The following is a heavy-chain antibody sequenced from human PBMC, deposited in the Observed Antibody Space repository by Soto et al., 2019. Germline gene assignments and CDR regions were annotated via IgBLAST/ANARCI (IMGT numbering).Heavy chain of an antibody. Sequence: GESLKISCAASGFTFSRYAMSWVRQAPGKGLEWVSAISSGGSSTYYADSVKGRFTISRDNSKNTLYLQMNSLRAEDTAVYYCAKFSYDSSGYLFDYWGQGTLVTVSS. CDR3: AKFSYDSSGYLFDY. CDR1: GFTFSRYA. D-gene: IGHD3-22*01. CDR2: ISSGGSST. J-gene: IGHJ4*02. V-gene: IGHV3-23*01.